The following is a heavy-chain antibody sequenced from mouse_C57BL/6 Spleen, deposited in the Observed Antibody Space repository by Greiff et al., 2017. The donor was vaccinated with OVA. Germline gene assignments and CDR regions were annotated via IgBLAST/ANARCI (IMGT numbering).Heavy chain of an antibody. CDR2: IYPGDGDT. CDR1: GYAFSSSW. V-gene: IGHV1-82*01. J-gene: IGHJ3*01. D-gene: IGHD2-4*01. CDR3: AREGEYDYGFAY. Sequence: QVQLQQSGPELVKPGASVKISCKASGYAFSSSWMNWVKQRPGKGLEWIGRIYPGDGDTNYNGKFKGKATLTADKSSSTAYMQLSSLTSEDSAVYFCAREGEYDYGFAYWGQGTLVTVSA.